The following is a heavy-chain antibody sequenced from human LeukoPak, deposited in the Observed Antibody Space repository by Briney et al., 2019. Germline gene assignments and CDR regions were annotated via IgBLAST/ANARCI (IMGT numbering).Heavy chain of an antibody. V-gene: IGHV3-23*01. CDR2: TSSSDAGT. D-gene: IGHD1-26*01. CDR3: AKNARIVGATHFGY. CDR1: GFPLSSYA. Sequence: GGSLRLSCAAFGFPLSSYAMSWVRQAPGKGLEWVSATSSSDAGTYHADSVRGRFTISRDNSKNTLYLQMNSLRAEDTAVYYCAKNARIVGATHFGYWGQGTLVTVSS. J-gene: IGHJ4*02.